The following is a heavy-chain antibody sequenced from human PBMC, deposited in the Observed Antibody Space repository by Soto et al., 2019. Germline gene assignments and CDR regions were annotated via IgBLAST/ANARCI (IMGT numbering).Heavy chain of an antibody. CDR3: ARGEDASFYYGLDV. CDR2: IYDTGISGYTPST. V-gene: IGHV4-59*01. Sequence: RSLTCTVSGGSITSSYWSWIRRPPGKGLEWIAYIYDTGISGYTPSTSYNPSLKSRVTMSVDTSKSQFSLKLTSVTAADTAVYYCARGEDASFYYGLDVWGQGITVTVSS. CDR1: GGSITSSY. D-gene: IGHD6-6*01. J-gene: IGHJ6*02.